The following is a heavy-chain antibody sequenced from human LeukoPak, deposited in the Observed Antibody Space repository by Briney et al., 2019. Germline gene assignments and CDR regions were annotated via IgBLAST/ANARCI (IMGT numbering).Heavy chain of an antibody. CDR1: GGSINNYY. V-gene: IGHV4-59*08. CDR2: IYYSGNT. CDR3: ARYSGYGPVDY. Sequence: KPSETLSLTCTVSGGSINNYYWSWIRQSPGKGLEWIGYIYYSGNTNYSPSLKSRVTISVDTSKNQFSLKLNSVTAADTAVYYCARYSGYGPVDYWGQGTLVAVSS. D-gene: IGHD5-12*01. J-gene: IGHJ4*02.